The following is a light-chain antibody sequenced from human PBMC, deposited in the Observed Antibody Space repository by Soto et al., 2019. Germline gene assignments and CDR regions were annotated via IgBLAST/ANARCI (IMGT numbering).Light chain of an antibody. V-gene: IGKV3-11*01. CDR1: QSVSSY. J-gene: IGKJ4*01. CDR3: QQCRNCPCS. CDR2: DAS. Sequence: EIVLTQSPSTVSLSPGDRVTLSCRASQSVSSYLAWYQQKPGQAPKLLIYDASNMATGIPARFSGSGSGTDFTLTISSLEPEDFAFYCCQQCRNCPCSFGGGNKVEIK.